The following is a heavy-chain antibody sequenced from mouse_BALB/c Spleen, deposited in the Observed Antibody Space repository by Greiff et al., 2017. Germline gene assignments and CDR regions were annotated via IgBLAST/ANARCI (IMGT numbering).Heavy chain of an antibody. D-gene: IGHD6-1*01. J-gene: IGHJ3*01. CDR2: IAPGSGST. CDR3: ARSSAYPSFAY. CDR1: GYTFTSYW. Sequence: DLVKPGASVKLSCKASGYTFTSYWINLIKQRPGQGLEWIGRIAPGSGSTYYNEMFKGKATLTVDTSSSTAYIQLSSLSSEDSAVYFCARSSAYPSFAYWGQGTLVTVSA. V-gene: IGHV1S41*01.